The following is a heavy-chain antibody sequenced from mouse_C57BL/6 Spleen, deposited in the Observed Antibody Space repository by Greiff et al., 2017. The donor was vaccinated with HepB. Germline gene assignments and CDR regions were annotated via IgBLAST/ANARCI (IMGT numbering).Heavy chain of an antibody. V-gene: IGHV1-72*01. D-gene: IGHD1-1*01. CDR3: ARSGGSSYFYWYFDV. CDR2: IDPNSGGT. J-gene: IGHJ1*03. CDR1: GYTFTSYW. Sequence: QVQLQQPGAELVKPGASVKLSCKASGYTFTSYWMHLVKQRPGRGLEWIGRIDPNSGGTKYNEKFKSKATLTVDKPSSTAYMQLSSLTSEDSAVYYCARSGGSSYFYWYFDVWGTGTTVTVSS.